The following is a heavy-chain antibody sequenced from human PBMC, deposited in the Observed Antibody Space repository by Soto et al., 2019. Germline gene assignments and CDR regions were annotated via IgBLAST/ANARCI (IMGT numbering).Heavy chain of an antibody. CDR2: INNRSSRI. CDR1: GLTFNIYS. CDR3: ASDSSAFDH. J-gene: IGHJ4*02. D-gene: IGHD3-10*01. V-gene: IGHV3-48*02. Sequence: EVQLVESGGGLVQPGGSLRLSCAASGLTFNIYSMNWVRQAPGKGLEWVSYINNRSSRIYYADSVKGRFTISRDNAKNSVYLQMNSLRDEDTVVYYCASDSSAFDHWGQGALVTVSS.